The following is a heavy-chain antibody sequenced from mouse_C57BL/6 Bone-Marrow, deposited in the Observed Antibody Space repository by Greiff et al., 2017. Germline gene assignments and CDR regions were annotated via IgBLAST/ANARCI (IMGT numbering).Heavy chain of an antibody. J-gene: IGHJ3*01. V-gene: IGHV14-4*01. CDR2: IDPENGDT. D-gene: IGHD2-5*01. CDR1: GFNIKDDY. CDR3: TTWYSKYVGFAY. Sequence: EVQRVESGAELVRPGASVKLSCTASGFNIKDDYMHWVKQRPEQGLEWIGWIDPENGDTEYASKFQGKATITADTSSNTAYLQLSSLTSEDTAVYYCTTWYSKYVGFAYWGQGTLVTVSA.